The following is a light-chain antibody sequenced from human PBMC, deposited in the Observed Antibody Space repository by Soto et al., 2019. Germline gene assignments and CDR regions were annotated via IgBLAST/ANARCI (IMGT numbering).Light chain of an antibody. J-gene: IGKJ1*01. V-gene: IGKV1-5*03. CDR2: KAS. CDR3: QHYNSDSEA. CDR1: QTISSW. Sequence: DIQMTQSPSTLSGSVGDRVTITCRASQTISSWLAWYQQKPGKAPKLLIYKASTLKSGVPSRFSGSGSGREFTLTISSLQPDDFAPYYCQHYNSDSEAFGQGTKVEL.